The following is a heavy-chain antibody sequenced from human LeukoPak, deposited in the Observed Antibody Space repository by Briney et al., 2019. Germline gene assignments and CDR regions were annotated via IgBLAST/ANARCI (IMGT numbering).Heavy chain of an antibody. J-gene: IGHJ4*02. CDR3: ARYRSWYSFDY. CDR1: GGSISSSSYY. D-gene: IGHD6-19*01. CDR2: IYYSGST. V-gene: IGHV4-39*01. Sequence: SETLSLTCSVSGGSISSSSYYWSWIRQPPGKGLEWIGNIYYSGSTYYNPSLKSRVSLSVDTSKDQFSLKLSSVTAADTAVYYCARYRSWYSFDYWGQGTLVTVPS.